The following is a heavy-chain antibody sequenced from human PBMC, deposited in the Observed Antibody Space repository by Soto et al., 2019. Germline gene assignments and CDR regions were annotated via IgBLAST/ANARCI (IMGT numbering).Heavy chain of an antibody. D-gene: IGHD2-2*01. J-gene: IGHJ4*02. V-gene: IGHV3-48*04. CDR1: GFDFNRYS. CDR2: INSGSTSV. CDR3: TSSTSPDAY. Sequence: EVQLVESGGGLVQPGGSLRLSCVASGFDFNRYSMNWVGQAPGKGLEWISYINSGSTSVFYADSVRGRFTISRDNAKNSLYLQMNSLRAEDTAVYYCTSSTSPDAYWGQGTLVTVSS.